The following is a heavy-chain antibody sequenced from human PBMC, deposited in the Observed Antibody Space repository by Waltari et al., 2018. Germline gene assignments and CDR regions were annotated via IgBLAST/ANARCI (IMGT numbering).Heavy chain of an antibody. D-gene: IGHD3-22*01. J-gene: IGHJ4*02. CDR3: ARDSLYYYDSSGLEY. CDR1: GFTFSSYW. V-gene: IGHV3-7*03. Sequence: EVQLVESGGGLVQPGGSLRLSCAASGFTFSSYWMSWVRQAPGKGLEWVANIKQDGSEKYYVDSGKGRFTISRDNAKNSLYLQMNSLRAEDTAVYYCARDSLYYYDSSGLEYWGQGTLVTVSS. CDR2: IKQDGSEK.